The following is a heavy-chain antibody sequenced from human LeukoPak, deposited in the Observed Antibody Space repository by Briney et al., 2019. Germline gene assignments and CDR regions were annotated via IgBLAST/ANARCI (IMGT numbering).Heavy chain of an antibody. Sequence: PGGSLRPSCVASGFRFDDYYLSWIRQAPGKGLEWISFISASGGMMDHADSVKGRFTISRDNAKNSVYLEMNNLRAEDTAVYHCARHMVLSPCDYWGPGTLVTVSS. CDR2: ISASGGMM. CDR1: GFRFDDYY. V-gene: IGHV3-11*01. J-gene: IGHJ4*02. D-gene: IGHD4/OR15-4a*01. CDR3: ARHMVLSPCDY.